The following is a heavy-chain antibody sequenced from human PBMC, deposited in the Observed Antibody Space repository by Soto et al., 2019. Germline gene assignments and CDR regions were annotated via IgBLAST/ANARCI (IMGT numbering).Heavy chain of an antibody. CDR2: ISRTSNYI. CDR3: ASGVFGLVSPVIGGY. V-gene: IGHV3-21*01. J-gene: IGHJ4*02. D-gene: IGHD3-3*01. Sequence: EVQVVESGGGLVQPGGSLTLSCAASGFTFSSYSMNWVRQAPGKGLEWVSSISRTSNYIYYTDSVKGRFTISRDNAKNSIYLQMNSLRAEDTATYYCASGVFGLVSPVIGGYWGQGTLVTVSS. CDR1: GFTFSSYS.